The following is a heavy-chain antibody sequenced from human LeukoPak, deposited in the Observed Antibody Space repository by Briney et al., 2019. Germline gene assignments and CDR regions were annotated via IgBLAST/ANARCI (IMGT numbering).Heavy chain of an antibody. Sequence: GGSLRLSCAASGFTFSSYAMSWVRQAPGKGLEWVSDISGSGGSRYYADSVRGRFTISRDNSKNTLYLQMNSLRAEDTAVYYCAKDYYDSSGYSHWPPDYWGQGTLVTVSS. V-gene: IGHV3-23*01. CDR2: ISGSGGSR. CDR3: AKDYYDSSGYSHWPPDY. D-gene: IGHD3-22*01. CDR1: GFTFSSYA. J-gene: IGHJ4*02.